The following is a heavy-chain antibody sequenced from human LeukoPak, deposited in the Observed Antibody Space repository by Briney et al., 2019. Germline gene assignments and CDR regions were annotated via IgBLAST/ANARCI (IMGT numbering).Heavy chain of an antibody. Sequence: SETLSLTCTVSGGSISSYYWTWIRQPPGKGLEWIGYIYYSGSISYNPSLKSRVTISIDTSKNQFSLKLSSVTAADTAVYYCASSYGESSGYIPWAFWGQGTMVTVSS. CDR1: GGSISSYY. V-gene: IGHV4-59*01. CDR2: IYYSGSI. J-gene: IGHJ3*01. CDR3: ASSYGESSGYIPWAF. D-gene: IGHD3-22*01.